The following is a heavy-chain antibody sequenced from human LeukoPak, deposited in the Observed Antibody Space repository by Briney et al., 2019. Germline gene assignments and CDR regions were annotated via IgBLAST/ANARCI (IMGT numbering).Heavy chain of an antibody. CDR3: ARGGLSVWGSCRYTSGYFDY. D-gene: IGHD3-16*02. V-gene: IGHV1-18*01. Sequence: ASVKVSCKASGYTLTSYGISWVRQAPGQGLEWMGWISAYNGNTNYAQKLQGRVTMTTDTSTSTAYMELRSLRSDDTAVYYCARGGLSVWGSCRYTSGYFDYWGQGTLVTVSS. CDR2: ISAYNGNT. J-gene: IGHJ4*02. CDR1: GYTLTSYG.